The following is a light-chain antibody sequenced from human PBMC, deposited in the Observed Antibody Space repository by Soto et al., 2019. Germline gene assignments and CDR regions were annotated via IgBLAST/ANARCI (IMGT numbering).Light chain of an antibody. Sequence: EIVLTQSPGTLSLSLVERATLSFRASQRVSSTYLAWYQQKPGQAPRLLIYGTSSRATGIPTRFSGSGSGTDFTLTVSSLQPEDFAVYYCQHDYNLLTFGGGTKVDIK. CDR3: QHDYNLLT. V-gene: IGKV3D-7*01. CDR1: QRVSSTY. CDR2: GTS. J-gene: IGKJ4*01.